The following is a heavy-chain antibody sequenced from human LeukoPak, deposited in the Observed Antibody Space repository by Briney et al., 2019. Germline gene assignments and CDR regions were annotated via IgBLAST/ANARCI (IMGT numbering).Heavy chain of an antibody. J-gene: IGHJ2*01. CDR1: SGSISGYY. CDR2: FYYSGSGSA. D-gene: IGHD6-13*01. CDR3: ARSPGLEARGMRWFFDL. Sequence: PSETLSLTCTVSSGSISGYYWNWIRQPPGKGLEWIGYFYYSGSGSANYNPSLKSRLTISGDTSKNQFSLKLRSVTAADTAVYYCARSPGLEARGMRWFFDLWGRGTLVTVSS. V-gene: IGHV4-59*01.